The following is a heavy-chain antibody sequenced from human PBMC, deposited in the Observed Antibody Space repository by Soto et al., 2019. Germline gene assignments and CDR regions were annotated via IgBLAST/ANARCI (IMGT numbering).Heavy chain of an antibody. CDR3: ARRSDSSGWYGGAFDI. CDR2: IIPIFGTA. D-gene: IGHD6-19*01. Sequence: SVKGSCKASGGTFSSYAISWVRQAPGQGLEWMGGIIPIFGTANYAQKFQGRVTITADESTSTAYMELSSLRSEDTAVYYCARRSDSSGWYGGAFDIWGQGTMVTVSS. V-gene: IGHV1-69*13. J-gene: IGHJ3*02. CDR1: GGTFSSYA.